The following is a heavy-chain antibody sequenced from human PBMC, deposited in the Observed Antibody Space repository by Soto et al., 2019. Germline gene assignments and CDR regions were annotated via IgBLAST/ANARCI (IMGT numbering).Heavy chain of an antibody. CDR2: ISSSGSTI. V-gene: IGHV3-11*01. Sequence: GGSLRLSCAASGFTFSDYYMSWIRQAPGKGLEWVSYISSSGSTIYYADSVKGRFTISRDNAKNTLYLQMNSLRAEDTAVYYCAKARSAFRSGDLDAFDIWGQGTMVTVSS. CDR1: GFTFSDYY. J-gene: IGHJ3*02. CDR3: AKARSAFRSGDLDAFDI. D-gene: IGHD1-26*01.